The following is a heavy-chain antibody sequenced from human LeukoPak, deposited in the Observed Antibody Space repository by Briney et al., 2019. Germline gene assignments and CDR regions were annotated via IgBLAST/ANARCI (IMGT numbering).Heavy chain of an antibody. J-gene: IGHJ3*02. V-gene: IGHV3-30*04. CDR3: AKDCRRGPDAFDI. CDR1: RFTFRNYA. D-gene: IGHD6-25*01. CDR2: ISSDGTNK. Sequence: PGGSLRLSCAASRFTFRNYAMHWVRQAPGKGLEWVAVISSDGTNKDYADSAKGRFSISRDNSKNTLYLQMNSLRAEDTAVYYCAKDCRRGPDAFDIWGQGTMVTVSS.